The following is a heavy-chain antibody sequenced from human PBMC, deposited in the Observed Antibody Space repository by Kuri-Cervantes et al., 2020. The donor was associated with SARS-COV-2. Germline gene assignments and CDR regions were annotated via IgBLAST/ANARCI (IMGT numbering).Heavy chain of an antibody. CDR3: ARDHRGKNWNHRTFWYFDL. CDR1: GGSISSYY. Sequence: SETLSLTCTVSGGSISSYYWSWIRQPPGKGLEWTGYIYYSGSTNYNPSLKSRVTISVDTSKNQFSLKLSSVTAADTAVYYCARDHRGKNWNHRTFWYFDLWGRGTLVTVSS. D-gene: IGHD1-14*01. J-gene: IGHJ2*01. V-gene: IGHV4-59*01. CDR2: IYYSGST.